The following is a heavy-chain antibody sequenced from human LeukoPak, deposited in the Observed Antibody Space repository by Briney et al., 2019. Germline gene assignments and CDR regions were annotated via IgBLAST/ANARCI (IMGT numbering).Heavy chain of an antibody. CDR3: ARGSRYNWNYICNY. CDR2: IYTSGST. J-gene: IGHJ4*02. V-gene: IGHV4-61*02. Sequence: SETLSLTCTVSGGSISSGSYYWSWIRQPAGKGLEWIGRIYTSGSTNYNPSLKSRVTISVDTSKNQFSLKLSSVTAADTAVYYCARGSRYNWNYICNYWGQGTLVTVSS. D-gene: IGHD1-7*01. CDR1: GGSISSGSYY.